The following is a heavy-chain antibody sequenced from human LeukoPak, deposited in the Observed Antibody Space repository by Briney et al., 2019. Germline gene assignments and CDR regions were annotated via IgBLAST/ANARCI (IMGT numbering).Heavy chain of an antibody. V-gene: IGHV4-4*07. CDR1: GGSISSYY. CDR3: ARISEERFASRGDYYGMDV. Sequence: SETLSLTCTVSGGSISSYYWSWIRQPAGKGLEWIGRIYTSGSPNYNPPLKSRVTMSVDTSKNQFSLKLSSVTAADTAVYYCARISEERFASRGDYYGMDVWGQGTTVTVSS. D-gene: IGHD1-1*01. CDR2: IYTSGSP. J-gene: IGHJ6*02.